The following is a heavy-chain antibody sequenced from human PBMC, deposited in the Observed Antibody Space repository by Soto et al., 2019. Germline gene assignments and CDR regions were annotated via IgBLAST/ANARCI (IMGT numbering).Heavy chain of an antibody. CDR1: GYIFTNYY. D-gene: IGHD2-15*01. CDR3: ARDFWPAVVTEQNWFDP. V-gene: IGHV1-46*01. J-gene: IGHJ5*02. Sequence: QVQLVQSGAEVKKPGASVKVSCKASGYIFTNYYMHWVRQAPGQGLEWMGMINPSGGGTSYAQKFQGRVTMTRDTSTNTVYVELSSLSSEDTAVYYCARDFWPAVVTEQNWFDPWGQGTLVTVSS. CDR2: INPSGGGT.